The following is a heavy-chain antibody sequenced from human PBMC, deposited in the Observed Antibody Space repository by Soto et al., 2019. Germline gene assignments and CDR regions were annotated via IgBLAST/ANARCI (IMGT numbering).Heavy chain of an antibody. Sequence: GGSLRLSCAASGFTFSSYGMHWVRQAPGKGLEWVAVIWYDGSNKYYADSVKGRFTISRDNSKNTLYLQMNSLRAEDTAVYYCARDSFHCSGGSCYSAEFDPWGQGTLVTVSS. J-gene: IGHJ5*02. V-gene: IGHV3-33*01. D-gene: IGHD2-15*01. CDR2: IWYDGSNK. CDR1: GFTFSSYG. CDR3: ARDSFHCSGGSCYSAEFDP.